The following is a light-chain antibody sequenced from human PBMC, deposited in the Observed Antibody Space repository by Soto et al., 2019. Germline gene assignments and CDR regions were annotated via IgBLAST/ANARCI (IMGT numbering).Light chain of an antibody. CDR2: EVT. V-gene: IGLV2-14*01. Sequence: QSALTQPASVSGSPGQSITISCTGTSRDVGGYNYVSWYQHHPGEVPKLMIFEVTKRPSRVSNRFSGSKSGNTASLTISGLQAEDEADYFCNSYTTSSTYVFGSGTKLTVL. CDR3: NSYTTSSTYV. CDR1: SRDVGGYNY. J-gene: IGLJ1*01.